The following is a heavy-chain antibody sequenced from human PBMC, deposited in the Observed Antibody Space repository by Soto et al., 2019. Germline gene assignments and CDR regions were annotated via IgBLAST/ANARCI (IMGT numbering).Heavy chain of an antibody. CDR2: ISSSGSTI. Sequence: LRLSCAASGFTFSSYEMNWVRQAPGKGLEWVSYISSSGSTIYYADSVKGRFTISRDNAKNSLYLQMNSLRAEGTAVYYCARIVVVPAATDAFDIWGQGTMVTVSS. D-gene: IGHD2-2*01. J-gene: IGHJ3*02. CDR3: ARIVVVPAATDAFDI. CDR1: GFTFSSYE. V-gene: IGHV3-48*03.